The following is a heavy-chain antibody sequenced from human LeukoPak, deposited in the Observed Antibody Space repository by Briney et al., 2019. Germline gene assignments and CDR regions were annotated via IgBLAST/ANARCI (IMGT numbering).Heavy chain of an antibody. CDR1: GGTFSSYA. Sequence: GASVNVSCKASGGTFSSYAISWVRQAPGQGLEWMGRIIPILGIANYAQKFQGRVTITADKSTSTAYMELSSLRSEDTAVYYCARVHDSSGIGDYWGQGTLVTVSS. CDR3: ARVHDSSGIGDY. V-gene: IGHV1-69*04. J-gene: IGHJ4*02. CDR2: IIPILGIA. D-gene: IGHD3-22*01.